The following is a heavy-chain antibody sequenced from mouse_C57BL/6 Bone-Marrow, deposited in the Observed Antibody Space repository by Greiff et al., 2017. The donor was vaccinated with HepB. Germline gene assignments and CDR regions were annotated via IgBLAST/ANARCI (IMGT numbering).Heavy chain of an antibody. CDR1: GYTFTDYY. J-gene: IGHJ3*01. Sequence: VQLQQSGPELVKPGASVKISCKASGYTFTDYYMNWVKQSHGKSLEWIGDINPNNGGTSYNQKFKGKATLTVDKSSSTAYMERRSLTSEDSAVYYCSYYYGSSLAYWGQGTLVTVSA. V-gene: IGHV1-26*01. D-gene: IGHD1-1*01. CDR2: INPNNGGT. CDR3: SYYYGSSLAY.